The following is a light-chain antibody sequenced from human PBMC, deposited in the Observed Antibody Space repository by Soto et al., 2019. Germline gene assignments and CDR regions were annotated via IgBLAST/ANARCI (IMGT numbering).Light chain of an antibody. CDR1: QGVGSN. Sequence: IVVTQSPATLSVSPGERATLSCRASQGVGSNLAWYQQRPGQAPRLLIYDASTRATGIPDRFSGSGSGTEFTLTIISLQSEDFAVYYCQQFNIWPHMLSFGGGTKLEMK. CDR2: DAS. V-gene: IGKV3-15*01. J-gene: IGKJ4*01. CDR3: QQFNIWPHMLS.